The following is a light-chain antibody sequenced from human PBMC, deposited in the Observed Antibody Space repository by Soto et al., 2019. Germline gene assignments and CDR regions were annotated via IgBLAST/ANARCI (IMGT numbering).Light chain of an antibody. CDR3: SSYTSSGTLYV. CDR1: SSDVGGYNY. V-gene: IGLV2-14*01. J-gene: IGLJ1*01. CDR2: EVN. Sequence: QSVLTQPASVSGSLGQSITISCTGTSSDVGGYNYVSWYQHHPGKAPKLIIYEVNNRPPGVSNRFSGSKSDNTASLTISGLQAEDEADYHCSSYTSSGTLYVFGTG.